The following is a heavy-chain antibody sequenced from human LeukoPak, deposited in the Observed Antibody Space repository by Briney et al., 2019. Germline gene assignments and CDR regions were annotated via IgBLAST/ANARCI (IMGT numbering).Heavy chain of an antibody. D-gene: IGHD3-10*01. J-gene: IGHJ4*02. CDR2: IYSDGTT. Sequence: PGGSLRLSCAASGFTVSSNYMTWVRQAPGKGLEWVSVIYSDGTTYYADSVKGRFTVSRDNSKNTVYLQMKSLRVEDTAVYHRVRGLGYGSGPVDYWGQGTLVTVSS. CDR1: GFTVSSNY. V-gene: IGHV3-53*01. CDR3: VRGLGYGSGPVDY.